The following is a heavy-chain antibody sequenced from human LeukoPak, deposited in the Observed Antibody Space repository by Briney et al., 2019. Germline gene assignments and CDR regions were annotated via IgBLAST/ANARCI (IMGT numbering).Heavy chain of an antibody. CDR3: ARGRRGFGYGMDV. D-gene: IGHD3-10*01. J-gene: IGHJ6*02. V-gene: IGHV4-34*01. CDR2: INHSGST. CDR1: GGSFSGYY. Sequence: SETLSLACAVYGGSFSGYYWSWIRQPPGKGLEWIGEINHSGSTNYNPSLKSRVTISVDTSQNQFSLKLNSVTAADTAVFYCARGRRGFGYGMDVWGQGTTVTVSS.